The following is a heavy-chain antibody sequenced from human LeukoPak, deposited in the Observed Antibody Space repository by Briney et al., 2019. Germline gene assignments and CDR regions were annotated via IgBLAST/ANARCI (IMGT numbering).Heavy chain of an antibody. CDR2: IYYSGST. J-gene: IGHJ5*02. Sequence: ALETLSLTCTVSGGSISSYYWSWIRQPPGKGLEWIGYIYYSGSTSYNPSLKSRVTISVDTSKNQFSLKLSSVTAADTAVYYCARGATTAWFDPWGQGTLVTVSS. D-gene: IGHD4-17*01. V-gene: IGHV4-59*01. CDR1: GGSISSYY. CDR3: ARGATTAWFDP.